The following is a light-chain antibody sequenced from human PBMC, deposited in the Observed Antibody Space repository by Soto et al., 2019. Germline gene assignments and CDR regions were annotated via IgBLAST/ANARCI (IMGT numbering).Light chain of an antibody. CDR1: QSVSSS. V-gene: IGKV3-15*01. CDR2: AAS. Sequence: EIVMTQSPATLSVSPGERVTLSCRACQSVSSSLAWYQQKPGQAPRLLIYAASSRATGVPARFSGSGSGTEFTLTISSLQSEDFAVYYCQQYNNWVTFGGGTQVEIK. CDR3: QQYNNWVT. J-gene: IGKJ4*01.